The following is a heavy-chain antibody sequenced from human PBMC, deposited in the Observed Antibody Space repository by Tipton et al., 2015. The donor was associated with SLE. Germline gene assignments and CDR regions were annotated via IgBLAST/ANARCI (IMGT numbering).Heavy chain of an antibody. CDR2: IYYSGST. CDR1: GGSISSHY. Sequence: TLSLTCTVSGGSISSHYWSWIRQPPGKGLEWIGYIYYSGSTNYNPSLKSRVTISVDTSKNQFSLKLSSVTAADTAVYYCARHPQTVYFDYWGQGTLVTVSS. CDR3: ARHPQTVYFDY. V-gene: IGHV4-59*08. J-gene: IGHJ4*02. D-gene: IGHD4-17*01.